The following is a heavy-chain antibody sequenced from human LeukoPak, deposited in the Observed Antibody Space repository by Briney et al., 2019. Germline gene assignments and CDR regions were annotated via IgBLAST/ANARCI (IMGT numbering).Heavy chain of an antibody. CDR2: ISYTGST. CDR3: ARDDYRGVTNFDP. CDR1: GGSISPYF. J-gene: IGHJ5*02. D-gene: IGHD3-10*01. V-gene: IGHV4-59*01. Sequence: SETLSLTCTVSGGSISPYFWSWIRQAPGTGLEWIGYISYTGSTNYNPSLKSRVTISVDTSKNQFSLQLSSVTAADTAVYYCARDDYRGVTNFDPWGQGTLVTVSS.